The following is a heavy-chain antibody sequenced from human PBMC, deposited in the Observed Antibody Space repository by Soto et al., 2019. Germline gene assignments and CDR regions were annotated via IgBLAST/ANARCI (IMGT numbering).Heavy chain of an antibody. Sequence: ASVKVSCKASGYTFTSYGISWVRQAPGQGLEWMGWISAYNGNTNYAQKLQGRVTMTTDTSTSTAYMELRSLRSDDTAVYYCARQPAARLDSSPDYYYYMDVWGKGTTVTVSS. CDR1: GYTFTSYG. V-gene: IGHV1-18*01. D-gene: IGHD6-6*01. J-gene: IGHJ6*03. CDR3: ARQPAARLDSSPDYYYYMDV. CDR2: ISAYNGNT.